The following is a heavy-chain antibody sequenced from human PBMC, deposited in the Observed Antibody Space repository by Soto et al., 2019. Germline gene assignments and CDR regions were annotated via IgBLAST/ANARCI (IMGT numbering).Heavy chain of an antibody. CDR2: IYYSGST. Sequence: QLQLQASGPGLVKPSENLSLTCTVSGVSISSNTYYWGWISQPPGKGLEWIGSIYYSGSTYYNPSLKNQVAISAVKANIQFSLKLTSVAAADTAVYYCATGREGVERQGRAYFDGWGHGALVTVSS. J-gene: IGHJ4*01. D-gene: IGHD1-1*01. V-gene: IGHV4-39*01. CDR3: ATGREGVERQGRAYFDG. CDR1: GVSISSNTYY.